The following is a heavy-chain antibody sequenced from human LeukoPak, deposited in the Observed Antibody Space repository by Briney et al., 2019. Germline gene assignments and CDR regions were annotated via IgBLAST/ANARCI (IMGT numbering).Heavy chain of an antibody. J-gene: IGHJ4*02. CDR2: IWYDGSNK. Sequence: GRSLRLSCAASGFTFSSYGMHWVRQAPGKGLEWVAVIWYDGSNKYYADSVKGRFTISRDNSKNTLFLQMNSLRAEDTAAYYCARDPSVVGATAFDYWGQGTLVTVSS. CDR1: GFTFSSYG. V-gene: IGHV3-33*01. D-gene: IGHD1-26*01. CDR3: ARDPSVVGATAFDY.